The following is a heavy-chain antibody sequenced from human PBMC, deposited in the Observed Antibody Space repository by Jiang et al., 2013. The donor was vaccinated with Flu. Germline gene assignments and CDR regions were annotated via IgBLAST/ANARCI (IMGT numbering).Heavy chain of an antibody. Sequence: KPTQTLTLTCTFSGFSLTTAGVGVGWIRQPPGKALEWLALIYWNDNKHFRPSLKNRLTLTKDTSKNQVVLTLTNVDPLDTAKYFCAYRRPKVGGTFFDSWGLGTLVTVSS. CDR3: AYRRPKVGGTFFDS. D-gene: IGHD1-26*01. V-gene: IGHV2-5*01. J-gene: IGHJ4*02. CDR1: GFSLTTAGVG. CDR2: IYWNDNK.